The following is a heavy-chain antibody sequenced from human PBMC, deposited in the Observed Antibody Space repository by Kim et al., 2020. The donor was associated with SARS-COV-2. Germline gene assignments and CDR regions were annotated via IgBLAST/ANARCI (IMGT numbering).Heavy chain of an antibody. D-gene: IGHD6-19*01. CDR2: ISGRGGTT. CDR1: GFMFSNYS. Sequence: GGSLRLSCAASGFMFSNYSMSWVRQAPGKGLDCVSTISGRGGTTYHADSVKGRFTISRDNSKNTLFLQMNTLSAEDTAKYYSAKGRTGDTSVLHPGSYWGPGTLVTVSS. J-gene: IGHJ4*02. V-gene: IGHV3-23*01. CDR3: AKGRTGDTSVLHPGSY.